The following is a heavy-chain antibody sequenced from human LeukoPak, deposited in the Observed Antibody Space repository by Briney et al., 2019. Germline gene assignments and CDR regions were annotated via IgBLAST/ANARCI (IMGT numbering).Heavy chain of an antibody. J-gene: IGHJ6*03. V-gene: IGHV3-13*01. Sequence: GGSLRLSCAASGFTFSSYDMHWVRQATGKGLEWVSAIGTAGDTYYPGSVKGRFTISRENAKNSLYLQMNSLRAGDTAVYYCARDQGPQLAFYYYYYMDVWGKGTTVTVSS. CDR2: IGTAGDT. D-gene: IGHD6-13*01. CDR3: ARDQGPQLAFYYYYYMDV. CDR1: GFTFSSYD.